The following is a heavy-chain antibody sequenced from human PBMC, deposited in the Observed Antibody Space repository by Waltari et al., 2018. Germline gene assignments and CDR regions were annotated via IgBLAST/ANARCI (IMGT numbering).Heavy chain of an antibody. CDR3: ARDARADQYGSGSYITYYFDY. CDR1: GYTFTGYY. D-gene: IGHD3-10*01. Sequence: QVQLVQSGAEVKKPGASVKVSCKASGYTFTGYYMHWVRQAPGQGLEWMGRINPNGGGTNYAQKVQGRVTMTRDTSISTAYMELSRLRSDDTAVYYCARDARADQYGSGSYITYYFDYWGQGTLVTVSS. V-gene: IGHV1-2*06. J-gene: IGHJ4*02. CDR2: INPNGGGT.